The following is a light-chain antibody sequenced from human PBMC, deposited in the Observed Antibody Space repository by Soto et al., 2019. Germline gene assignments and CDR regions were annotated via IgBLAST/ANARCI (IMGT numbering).Light chain of an antibody. CDR1: QSIGNW. V-gene: IGKV1-5*03. J-gene: IGKJ3*01. Sequence: DVKMTQTPSSLSASVGDRVILTCRASQSIGNWLAWYQQKPGKAPKLLIYKASSLESGVPTRFSGSGSGTDFTLTISSLQSEDFATYYCQQYNSYVFGPGTKVDIK. CDR2: KAS. CDR3: QQYNSYV.